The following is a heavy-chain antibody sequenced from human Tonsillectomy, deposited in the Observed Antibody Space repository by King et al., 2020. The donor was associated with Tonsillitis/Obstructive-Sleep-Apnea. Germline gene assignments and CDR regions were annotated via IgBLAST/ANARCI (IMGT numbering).Heavy chain of an antibody. CDR2: MYYSGST. J-gene: IGHJ4*02. CDR3: AREVRIAGKGFDY. V-gene: IGHV4-59*01. CDR1: GGSLSSYY. Sequence: VQLQESGPGLVKPSENLSLTCTVSGGSLSSYYWSWIRQPPGKGLEWIGYMYYSGSTKFNPSLQSRVTISVDTSRNQFSLRLSSATAADTAVYYCAREVRIAGKGFDYWGQGILVTVSS. D-gene: IGHD2-21*01.